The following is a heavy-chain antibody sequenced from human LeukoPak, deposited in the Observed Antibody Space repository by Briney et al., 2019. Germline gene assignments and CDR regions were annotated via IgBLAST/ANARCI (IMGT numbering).Heavy chain of an antibody. CDR2: IIPIFGTA. CDR3: AGGNGDYYDSSGSPFDP. CDR1: GGTFSSYA. D-gene: IGHD3-22*01. J-gene: IGHJ5*02. Sequence: SVKVSCKASGGTFSSYAISWVRQAPGQGLEWMGGIIPIFGTANYAQKFQGRVTITADESTSTAYMELSSLRSEDTAVYYCAGGNGDYYDSSGSPFDPWGQGTLVTVSS. V-gene: IGHV1-69*13.